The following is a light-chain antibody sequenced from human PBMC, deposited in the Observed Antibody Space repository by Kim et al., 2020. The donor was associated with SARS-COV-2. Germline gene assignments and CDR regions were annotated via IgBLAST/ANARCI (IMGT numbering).Light chain of an antibody. Sequence: VSPGQTASITCSGDKLGDKYACWYQQKPGQSPVVVIYQDTKRPSGIPERFSGSNSGNTATLTISGTQAMDEADYYCQAWDSNTDYVFGTGTKVTVL. V-gene: IGLV3-1*01. J-gene: IGLJ1*01. CDR1: KLGDKY. CDR2: QDT. CDR3: QAWDSNTDYV.